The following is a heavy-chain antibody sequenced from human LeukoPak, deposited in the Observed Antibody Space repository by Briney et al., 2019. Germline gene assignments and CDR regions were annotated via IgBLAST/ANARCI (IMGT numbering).Heavy chain of an antibody. J-gene: IGHJ4*02. CDR3: ARGGPYGGLGY. CDR2: IIPIFGTA. D-gene: IGHD4-23*01. Sequence: ASVKVSCKASGGTFSSYAISWVRQAPGQGLEWMGGIIPIFGTANYAQKSQGRVTITADESTSTAYMELSSLRSEDTAVYYCARGGPYGGLGYWGQGTLVTVSS. CDR1: GGTFSSYA. V-gene: IGHV1-69*01.